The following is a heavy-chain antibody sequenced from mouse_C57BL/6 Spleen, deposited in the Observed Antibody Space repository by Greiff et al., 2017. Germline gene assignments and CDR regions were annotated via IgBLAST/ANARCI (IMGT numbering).Heavy chain of an antibody. CDR3: ARGSSGYWFAY. CDR2: ISYDGSN. CDR1: GYSITSGYY. V-gene: IGHV3-6*01. J-gene: IGHJ3*01. D-gene: IGHD3-2*02. Sequence: VQLKESGPGLVKPSQSLSLTCSVTGYSITSGYYWNWIRQFPGNKLEWMGYISYDGSNNYNPSLKNRISITRDTSKNQFFLKLNSVTTEDTATYYCARGSSGYWFAYWGQGTLVTVSA.